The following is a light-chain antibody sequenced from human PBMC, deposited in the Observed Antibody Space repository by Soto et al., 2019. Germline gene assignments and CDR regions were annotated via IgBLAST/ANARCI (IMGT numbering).Light chain of an antibody. Sequence: EIVLTQSPATLSLSPGERATLSCWASQSVSNSLAWFQQRPGQAPRLLIYGASDRATDIPARFSGTGSGTDFTLTISSLEPEDFAVYYCQQRAKWPRTFGQGTKVEIK. CDR1: QSVSNS. V-gene: IGKV3-11*01. CDR3: QQRAKWPRT. J-gene: IGKJ1*01. CDR2: GAS.